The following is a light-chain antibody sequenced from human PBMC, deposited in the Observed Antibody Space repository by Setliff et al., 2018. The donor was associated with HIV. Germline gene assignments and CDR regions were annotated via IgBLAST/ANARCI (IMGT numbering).Light chain of an antibody. CDR2: AVT. CDR3: NSFTRTPIYV. V-gene: IGLV2-14*03. J-gene: IGLJ1*01. CDR1: SRDGGGGSNY. Sequence: QSVLAQPASVSGSPGQSITITCTGTSRDGGGGSNYVSWYQPNPGQAPKLIIFAVTKRPAGVSTRFSGSRSGNTSSLTISGLQAEDEADYYRNSFTRTPIYVFGTGTKVTVL.